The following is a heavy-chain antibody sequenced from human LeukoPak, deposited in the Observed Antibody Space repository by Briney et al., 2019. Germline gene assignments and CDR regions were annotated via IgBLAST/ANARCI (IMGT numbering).Heavy chain of an antibody. CDR2: MNPNSGNT. CDR1: GYTFTSYD. Sequence: ASVKVSCKASGYTFTSYDINWVRQAPGQGLEWMGWMNPNSGNTGYAQKFQGRVTMTRNTSISTAYMELSSLRSEDTAVYYCARKYCSSTSCHPPYYYYYMDVWGKGTTVTVSS. J-gene: IGHJ6*03. V-gene: IGHV1-8*01. CDR3: ARKYCSSTSCHPPYYYYYMDV. D-gene: IGHD2-2*01.